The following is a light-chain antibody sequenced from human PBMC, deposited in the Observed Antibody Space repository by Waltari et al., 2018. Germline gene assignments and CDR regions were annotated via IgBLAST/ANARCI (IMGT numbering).Light chain of an antibody. CDR1: QSVTNY. CDR3: QQYSSSPRT. Sequence: EIVLLQPPATFLLSPGEGATFSCRASQSVTNYLAWFQQRPGQAPRLLIHNASSRATGIPDRISGSGSGTDFTLTISGLEPQDFAVYYCQQYSSSPRTFGPGTKVDI. J-gene: IGKJ3*01. V-gene: IGKV3-20*01. CDR2: NAS.